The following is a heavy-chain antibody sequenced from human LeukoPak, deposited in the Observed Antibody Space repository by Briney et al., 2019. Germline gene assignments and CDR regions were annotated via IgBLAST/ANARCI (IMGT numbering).Heavy chain of an antibody. J-gene: IGHJ4*02. CDR1: GFSVRTNY. D-gene: IGHD6-19*01. CDR3: ARITSKVSLGGGWYFDY. CDR2: IYSSGST. V-gene: IGHV3-66*01. Sequence: GGSLRLSCATSGFSVRTNYMSWVLQAPGKGLEWVSVIYSSGSTYYPDSVKGRLTITRDDSQNTLDLQMNSLRAEDTAVYYCARITSKVSLGGGWYFDYWGQGTVVTVSS.